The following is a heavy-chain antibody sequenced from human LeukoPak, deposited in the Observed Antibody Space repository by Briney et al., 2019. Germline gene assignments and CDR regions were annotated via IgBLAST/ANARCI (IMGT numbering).Heavy chain of an antibody. D-gene: IGHD3-22*01. J-gene: IGHJ4*02. V-gene: IGHV1-8*02. CDR3: ARGNYDSSGYYYANY. CDR2: MNPNSGNT. Sequence: ASVKVSCKASGYTFTGYYMHWVRQAPGQGLEWMGWMNPNSGNTGYAQKFQGRVTMTRNTSISTAYMELSSLRSEDTAVYYCARGNYDSSGYYYANYWGQGTLVTVSS. CDR1: GYTFTGYY.